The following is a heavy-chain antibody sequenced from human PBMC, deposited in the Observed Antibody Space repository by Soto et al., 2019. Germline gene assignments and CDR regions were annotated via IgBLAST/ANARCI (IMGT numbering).Heavy chain of an antibody. CDR2: INPSGGST. Sequence: ASVKVSCKASGYTFTSYYMHWVRQAPGQGLEWMGIINPSGGSTSYAQKFQGRVTMTRDTSTSTDYMELSSLRSEDTAVYYCARDLYSSSSETNWLDPWGQGTLVTVS. J-gene: IGHJ5*02. V-gene: IGHV1-46*01. CDR3: ARDLYSSSSETNWLDP. D-gene: IGHD6-6*01. CDR1: GYTFTSYY.